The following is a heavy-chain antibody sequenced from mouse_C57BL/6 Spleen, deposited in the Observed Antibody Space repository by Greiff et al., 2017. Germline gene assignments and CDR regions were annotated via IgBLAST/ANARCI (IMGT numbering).Heavy chain of an antibody. J-gene: IGHJ4*01. CDR1: GFTFSSYG. Sequence: EVKVVESGGDLVKPGGSLKLSCAASGFTFSSYGMSWVRQTPDKRLEWVATISSGGSYTYYPDSVKGRFTISRDNAKNTLYLQMSSLKSEDTAMYYCARHSTGAMDYWGQGTSVTVSS. V-gene: IGHV5-6*01. CDR3: ARHSTGAMDY. CDR2: ISSGGSYT.